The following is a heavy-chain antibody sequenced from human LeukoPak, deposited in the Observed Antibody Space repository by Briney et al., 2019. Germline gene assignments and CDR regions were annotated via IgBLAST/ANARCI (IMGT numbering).Heavy chain of an antibody. CDR1: GFTFSSYS. CDR3: ARQYCSSTSCPPDY. V-gene: IGHV3-21*01. J-gene: IGHJ4*02. CDR2: ISSSSSYI. D-gene: IGHD2-2*01. Sequence: GGSLRLSCAASGFTFSSYSMNWVRQAPEKGLEWVSSISSSSSYIYYADSVKGRFTISRDNAKNSLYLQMNSLRAEDTAVYYCARQYCSSTSCPPDYWGQGTLVTVSS.